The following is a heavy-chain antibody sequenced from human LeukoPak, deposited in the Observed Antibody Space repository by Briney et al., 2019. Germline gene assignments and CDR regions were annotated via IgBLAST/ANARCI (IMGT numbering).Heavy chain of an antibody. D-gene: IGHD1-26*01. Sequence: SVKVSCKASGGTFSSYAISWVRQAPGQGLEWMGGIIPIFGTANYAQKFQGRVTITADESTSTAYMELSSLRSEDTAVYYCAREPGSYYPMDAFDIWGQGTMVTVSS. CDR3: AREPGSYYPMDAFDI. CDR1: GGTFSSYA. J-gene: IGHJ3*02. V-gene: IGHV1-69*13. CDR2: IIPIFGTA.